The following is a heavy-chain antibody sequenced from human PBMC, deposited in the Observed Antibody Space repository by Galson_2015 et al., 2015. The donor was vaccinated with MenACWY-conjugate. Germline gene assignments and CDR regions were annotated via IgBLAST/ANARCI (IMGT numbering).Heavy chain of an antibody. CDR1: GFTFRNYW. Sequence: SLRLSCAVSGFTFRNYWMTWVRQAPGKGLEWVAIIKKDGSEKYYVDSVKGRFTISRDNTKNSMYLEMNSLRAEDTAVYYCARGHYGMDVWGQGTTVTASS. V-gene: IGHV3-7*03. J-gene: IGHJ6*02. CDR2: IKKDGSEK. CDR3: ARGHYGMDV.